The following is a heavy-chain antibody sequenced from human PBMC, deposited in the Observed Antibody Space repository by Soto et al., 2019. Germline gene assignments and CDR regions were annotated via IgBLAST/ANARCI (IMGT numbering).Heavy chain of an antibody. D-gene: IGHD3-22*01. Sequence: QVRLQESGQGLVRPSQTLSLICTVSGGSIRNDNFYWSFLRQRPGTGPEWLGYISYTGITFYNPSLESSIFISVDPSNNQFSLSLKSVTAADTAVYYCARDLDGVVTSRGAFAVWGPGALVTVSA. CDR2: ISYTGIT. CDR3: ARDLDGVVTSRGAFAV. CDR1: GGSIRNDNFY. V-gene: IGHV4-31*03. J-gene: IGHJ3*01.